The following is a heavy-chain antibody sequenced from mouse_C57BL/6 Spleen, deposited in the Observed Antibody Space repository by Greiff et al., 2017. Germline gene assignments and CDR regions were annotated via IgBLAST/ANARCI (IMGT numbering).Heavy chain of an antibody. Sequence: VQLQQPGAELVMPGASVKLSCKASGYTFTSYWMHWVKQRPGQGLEWIGEIDPSDSYTNYNQKFKGKSTLTVDKSSSTAYMQLSSLTSEDSAVYYCAILYDYAADWYFDVWGTGTTVTVSS. CDR3: AILYDYAADWYFDV. CDR2: IDPSDSYT. J-gene: IGHJ1*03. CDR1: GYTFTSYW. V-gene: IGHV1-69*01. D-gene: IGHD2-4*01.